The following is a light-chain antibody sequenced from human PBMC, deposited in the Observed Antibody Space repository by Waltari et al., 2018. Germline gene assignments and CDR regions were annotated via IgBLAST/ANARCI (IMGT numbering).Light chain of an antibody. CDR3: QTGGHGTWV. V-gene: IGLV4-69*01. Sequence: LVHTQSPPASAPLGASGKRTCTLSGRHTSKAIAWLQQQPEQGPRYLMKVNSDGSHNKGDEIPSRFSGSSSGAERYLTISSLQSEDEADYYCQTGGHGTWVFGGGTKLTVL. CDR1: GRHTSKA. CDR2: VNSDGSH. J-gene: IGLJ3*02.